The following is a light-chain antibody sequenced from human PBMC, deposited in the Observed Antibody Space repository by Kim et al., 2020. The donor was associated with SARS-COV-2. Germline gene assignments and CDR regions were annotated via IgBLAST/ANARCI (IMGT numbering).Light chain of an antibody. Sequence: SPGERATLSCMASQSVTNNLAWYQQRPGQAPRLLIYGASTRATGVPARFSGSGSGTEFTLTISSLQSEDFALYYCQQYNDWPPLTFGGGTKVDIK. CDR2: GAS. J-gene: IGKJ4*01. CDR1: QSVTNN. V-gene: IGKV3-15*01. CDR3: QQYNDWPPLT.